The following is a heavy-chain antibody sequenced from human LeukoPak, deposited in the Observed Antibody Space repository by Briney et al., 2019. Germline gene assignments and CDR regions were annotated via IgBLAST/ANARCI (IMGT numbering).Heavy chain of an antibody. CDR2: ISSSGSTI. CDR3: AREYYYGSGSFDY. CDR1: GFTFSSYE. V-gene: IGHV3-48*03. Sequence: GGSLRLSCAASGFTFSSYEMNWVRQAPGKGLEWVSYISSSGSTIYYADSVKGQFTISRDNAKNSLYPQMNSLRAEDTAVYYCAREYYYGSGSFDYWGQGTLVTVSS. D-gene: IGHD3-10*01. J-gene: IGHJ4*02.